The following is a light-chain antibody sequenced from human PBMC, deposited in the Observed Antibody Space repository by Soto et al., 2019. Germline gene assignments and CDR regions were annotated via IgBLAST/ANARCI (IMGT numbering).Light chain of an antibody. V-gene: IGKV1-5*03. J-gene: IGKJ5*01. CDR2: KAS. Sequence: DIQMTQSPSTLSASVGDRVTITCRASQGISSWLAWYQQKPGKAPKLLIYKASTLESGVPSNFSGSGSGTEFSLTISSLQPEDFATYYCHSRAFGQGTRLEIK. CDR1: QGISSW. CDR3: HSRA.